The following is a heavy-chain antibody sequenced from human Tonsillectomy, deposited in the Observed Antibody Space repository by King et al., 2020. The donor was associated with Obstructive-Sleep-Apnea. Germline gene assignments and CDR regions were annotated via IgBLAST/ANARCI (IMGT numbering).Heavy chain of an antibody. Sequence: VQLLESGGCLVKPGGSLRLSCAASVFTCSYYYMSWIRPAPGKEREWVSYMSSSSIFTHHAESVKGRFTISRDNAKNSLYLQMNSLRAVDTAVYYCARDKMEQLTYLDYWGQGTLVTVSS. D-gene: IGHD6-13*01. CDR3: ARDKMEQLTYLDY. V-gene: IGHV3-11*06. CDR1: VFTCSYYY. CDR2: MSSSSIFT. J-gene: IGHJ4*02.